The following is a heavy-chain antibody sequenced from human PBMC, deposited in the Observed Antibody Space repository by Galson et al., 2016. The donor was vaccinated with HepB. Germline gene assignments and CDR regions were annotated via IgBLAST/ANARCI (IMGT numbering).Heavy chain of an antibody. CDR1: GGSIGSYY. CDR3: ARTEFGVVNPTTSSVGH. D-gene: IGHD1-1*01. Sequence: SETLSLTCTVSGGSIGSYYWSWVRQSPGKGLEWIGYVYDSGSTEYNPSLKSRVTISLDKSESQFSLKLTSVTAADTAVYYCARTEFGVVNPTTSSVGHWGQGTLVTVSS. CDR2: VYDSGST. J-gene: IGHJ5*02. V-gene: IGHV4-59*12.